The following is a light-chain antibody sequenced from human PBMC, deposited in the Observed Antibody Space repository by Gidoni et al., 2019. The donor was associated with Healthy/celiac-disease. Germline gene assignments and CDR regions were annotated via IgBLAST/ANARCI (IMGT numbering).Light chain of an antibody. J-gene: IGKJ4*01. V-gene: IGKV1-33*01. CDR3: QQYDYPPLT. Sequence: DIQMTQSPSSLSASVGDRVTITCQASQDISNYLNWYQQKPGKAPKLLIYDASNLETGVPSRFSGSGSGTDFTFTISSLQPEDIATYCCQQYDYPPLTFGEGTKVEIK. CDR2: DAS. CDR1: QDISNY.